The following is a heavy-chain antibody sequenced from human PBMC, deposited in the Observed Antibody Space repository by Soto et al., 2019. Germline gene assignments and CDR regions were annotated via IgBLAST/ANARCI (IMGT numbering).Heavy chain of an antibody. CDR3: ASNKWNYHYFDY. V-gene: IGHV4-4*07. CDR2: IYPSGST. J-gene: IGHJ4*02. Sequence: SETLSLTCNVSGVSISNFYWSWIRQPAGKGLEWIGRIYPSGSTSYNPSLKSRVTMSVDTSKNQFSLQLNSVTAADTAVYYCASNKWNYHYFDYWGQGSLVTVSS. CDR1: GVSISNFY. D-gene: IGHD1-7*01.